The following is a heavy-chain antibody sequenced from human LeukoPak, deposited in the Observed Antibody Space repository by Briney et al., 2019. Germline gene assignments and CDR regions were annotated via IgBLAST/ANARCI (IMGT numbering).Heavy chain of an antibody. J-gene: IGHJ5*02. CDR3: ARGYFDLNWFDP. V-gene: IGHV4-31*03. CDR1: GGSISSSSYY. CDR2: IYYTGST. Sequence: PSETLSLTCTASGGSISSSSYYWAWLRQPPGKGLEWIGYIYYTGSTHYNASLKSRVTISVDTSKNQFSLKLSSVTAADTALYYCARGYFDLNWFDPWGQGTLVIVSS. D-gene: IGHD1-26*01.